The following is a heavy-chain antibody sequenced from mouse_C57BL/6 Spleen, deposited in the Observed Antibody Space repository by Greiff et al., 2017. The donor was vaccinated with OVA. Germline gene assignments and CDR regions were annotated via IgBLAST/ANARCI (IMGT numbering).Heavy chain of an antibody. D-gene: IGHD2-1*01. V-gene: IGHV1-82*01. J-gene: IGHJ3*01. Sequence: QVHVKQSGPELVKPGASVKISCKASGYAFSSSWMNWVKQRPGKGLEWIGRIYPGDGDTNYNGKFKGKATLTADKSSSTAYMQLSSLTSEDSAVYFCAAGNYEAWFAYWGQGTLVTVSA. CDR3: AAGNYEAWFAY. CDR2: IYPGDGDT. CDR1: GYAFSSSW.